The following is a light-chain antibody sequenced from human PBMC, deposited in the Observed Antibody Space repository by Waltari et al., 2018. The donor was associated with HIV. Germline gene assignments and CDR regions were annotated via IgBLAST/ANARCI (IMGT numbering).Light chain of an antibody. Sequence: QSALTQPRSVSGSAGQSVTISCTATSSDIGAYNYASWYQQHPGNAPKLMIYDVTKRPSGVPDRFSGSKSGNTASLTISGLQAEDEAAYYCCSFAGSYTLVFGGGTKLTVL. V-gene: IGLV2-11*01. CDR1: SSDIGAYNY. CDR2: DVT. CDR3: CSFAGSYTLV. J-gene: IGLJ3*02.